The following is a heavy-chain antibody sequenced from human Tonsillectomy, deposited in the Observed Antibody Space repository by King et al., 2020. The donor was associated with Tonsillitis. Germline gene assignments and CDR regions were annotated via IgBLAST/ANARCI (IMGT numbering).Heavy chain of an antibody. V-gene: IGHV3-9*01. J-gene: IGHJ4*02. CDR2: ISWNSGTV. Sequence: VQLVESGGGLVQPGRSLRLSCAASGFTFVDYAMHWVRQAPGKVLEWVSGISWNSGTVVYADSVKGRFTISRDNAKNSLYLQMNSLRAEDTALYYCAKDSRFVEWLLTTWGQGTLVTVSS. CDR1: GFTFVDYA. CDR3: AKDSRFVEWLLTT. D-gene: IGHD3-3*01.